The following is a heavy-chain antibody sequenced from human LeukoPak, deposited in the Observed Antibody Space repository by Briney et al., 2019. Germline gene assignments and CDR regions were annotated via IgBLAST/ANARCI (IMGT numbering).Heavy chain of an antibody. CDR2: IYYSGST. CDR1: GGSISSYY. D-gene: IGHD2-15*01. CDR3: ARSSAYCSGGSCYLSPQYYYYMDV. V-gene: IGHV4-59*01. J-gene: IGHJ6*03. Sequence: ASETLSLTCTVSGGSISSYYWSWIRQPPGKGLEWIGYIYYSGSTNYNPSLKSRVTISVDTSKNQFSLKLSSVTAADPAVYYCARSSAYCSGGSCYLSPQYYYYMDVWGKGTTVTVSS.